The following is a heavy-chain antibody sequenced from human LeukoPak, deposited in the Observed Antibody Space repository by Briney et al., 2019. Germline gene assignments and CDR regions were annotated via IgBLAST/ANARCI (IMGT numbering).Heavy chain of an antibody. CDR1: GFAFTEMS. D-gene: IGHD3-3*01. CDR2: FDPESGGR. V-gene: IGHV1-24*01. CDR3: ADFGVVTHWFDP. J-gene: IGHJ5*02. Sequence: ASVKVSCKVSGFAFTEMSIHWVRQTPRKGLEWMGGFDPESGGRVYAQSFRGRVTLSEDTSTDTAYMELSSLTSEDTAVYYCADFGVVTHWFDPWGQGTLATVSS.